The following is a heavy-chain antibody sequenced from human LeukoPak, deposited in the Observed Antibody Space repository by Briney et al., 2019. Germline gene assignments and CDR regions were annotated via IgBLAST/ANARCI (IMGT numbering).Heavy chain of an antibody. D-gene: IGHD3-16*01. V-gene: IGHV4-34*01. CDR3: AREGPWGSYVADY. CDR1: GGSFSGYY. J-gene: IGHJ4*02. CDR2: IYYSGST. Sequence: SETLSLTCAVYGGSFSGYYWSWIRQPPGKGLEWIGSIYYSGSTYYNPSLKSRVTISVDTSKNQFSLKLSSVTAADTAVYYCAREGPWGSYVADYWGQGTLVTVSS.